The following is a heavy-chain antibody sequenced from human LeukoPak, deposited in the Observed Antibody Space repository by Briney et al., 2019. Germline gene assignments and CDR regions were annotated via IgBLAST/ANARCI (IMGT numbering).Heavy chain of an antibody. CDR2: IYSSGST. D-gene: IGHD5-12*01. CDR3: ARDLLHRGYAFDI. Sequence: PSETLSLTCTVSGGSISSGTYYWGWIRQPAGKGLEWIGRIYSSGSTNYNPSLKSRVTMSVDTSKNQFSLNLTSVTAADTAVYYCARDLLHRGYAFDIWGQGTMVTVSS. V-gene: IGHV4-61*02. J-gene: IGHJ3*02. CDR1: GGSISSGTYY.